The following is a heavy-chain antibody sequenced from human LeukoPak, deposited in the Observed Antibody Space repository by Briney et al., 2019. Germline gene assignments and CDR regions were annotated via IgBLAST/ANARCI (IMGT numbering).Heavy chain of an antibody. V-gene: IGHV3-23*01. D-gene: IGHD2-15*01. CDR1: GFTFSSYA. CDR2: ISGSGGST. CDR3: ANYIVEGRGMDV. J-gene: IGHJ6*02. Sequence: GGSLRLSCAASGFTFSSYAMSWVRQAPGKGLEWVSAISGSGGSTCYADSVKGRFTISRDNSKNTLYLQMNSLRAEDTAVYYCANYIVEGRGMDVWGQGTTVTVSS.